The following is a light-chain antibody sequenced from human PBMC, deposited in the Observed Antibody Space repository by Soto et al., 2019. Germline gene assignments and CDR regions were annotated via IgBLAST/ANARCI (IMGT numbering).Light chain of an antibody. Sequence: EIVLTRSPGTRSLSPLEIATFSFMTSQSVSTNYLAWYQQKPGQAPRLLMYGASSRATGIPDRFSGSGSGTDFTLTISRLEPEDFAVYYCQQYGSSPVTFGKGTKVDIK. CDR3: QQYGSSPVT. V-gene: IGKV3-20*01. CDR2: GAS. J-gene: IGKJ1*01. CDR1: QSVSTNY.